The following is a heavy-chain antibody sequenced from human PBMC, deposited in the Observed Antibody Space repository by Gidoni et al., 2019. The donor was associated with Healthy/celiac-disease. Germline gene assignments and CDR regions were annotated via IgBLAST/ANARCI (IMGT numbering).Heavy chain of an antibody. CDR1: GYSFTSYW. CDR2: IDPSDSYT. V-gene: IGHV5-10-1*01. D-gene: IGHD5-18*01. J-gene: IGHJ6*02. Sequence: GKKPGESLRISCKGSGYSFTSYWISWVRQMPGKGLEWMGRIDPSDSYTNYSPSFQGHVTISADKSISTAYLQWSSLKASDTAMYYCASSHGAMVHTYYYYYGMDVWGQGTTVTVSS. CDR3: ASSHGAMVHTYYYYYGMDV.